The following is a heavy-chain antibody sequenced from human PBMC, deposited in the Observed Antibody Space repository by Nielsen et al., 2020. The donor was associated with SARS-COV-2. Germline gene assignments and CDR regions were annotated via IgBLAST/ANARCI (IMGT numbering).Heavy chain of an antibody. CDR2: IDDSGST. Sequence: GSLRLSCTVSGGSISRYYWTWIRQSPGKGLEWIGYIDDSGSTSYSPSLRSRVTISVDTSKNQFSLKLTSVTAADTALYFCARDYYGDYLDGFDIWGQGTMVTVSS. J-gene: IGHJ3*02. D-gene: IGHD4-17*01. CDR3: ARDYYGDYLDGFDI. CDR1: GGSISRYY. V-gene: IGHV4-59*01.